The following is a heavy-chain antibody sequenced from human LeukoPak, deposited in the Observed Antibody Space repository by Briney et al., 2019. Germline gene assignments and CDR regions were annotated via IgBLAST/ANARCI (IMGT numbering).Heavy chain of an antibody. D-gene: IGHD6-19*01. CDR1: GFIFSNFA. J-gene: IGHJ4*02. Sequence: GGSLRLSCAASGFIFSNFAMAWVRQAPGKGLEFVSGLSGSGANTYYADSVKGRFTISRDNSKNTLYLQMDSLRVEDTAVYYCAKALSQWLAPQYFGYWGQGTRVSVSS. V-gene: IGHV3-23*01. CDR2: LSGSGANT. CDR3: AKALSQWLAPQYFGY.